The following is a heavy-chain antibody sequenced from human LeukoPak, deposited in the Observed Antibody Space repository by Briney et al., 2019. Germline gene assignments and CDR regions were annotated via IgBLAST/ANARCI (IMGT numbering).Heavy chain of an antibody. Sequence: PGGSLRLSCAASGFTVSSYGMSWVRQAPVKGLEWVSVISGSGASTYYADSVKGRFTISRDNSKNTMYLQMNSLRAEDTAVYYCARDTVPVAATPRGWGYWGQGTLVTVSS. CDR1: GFTVSSYG. V-gene: IGHV3-23*01. CDR3: ARDTVPVAATPRGWGY. D-gene: IGHD2-15*01. CDR2: ISGSGAST. J-gene: IGHJ4*02.